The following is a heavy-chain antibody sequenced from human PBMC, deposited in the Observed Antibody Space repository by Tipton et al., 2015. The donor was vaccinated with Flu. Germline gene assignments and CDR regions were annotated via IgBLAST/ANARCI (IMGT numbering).Heavy chain of an antibody. CDR2: INHSGST. CDR3: ARGRIFGVVILIPRQSGWFDP. CDR1: GGSFSGYY. V-gene: IGHV4-34*01. Sequence: TLSLTCAVYGGSFSGYYWSWIRQPPGKGLGWIGEINHSGSTNYNPSLKSRVTISVDTSKNQFSLKLSSVTAADTAVYYCARGRIFGVVILIPRQSGWFDPWGQGTLVTVSS. D-gene: IGHD3-3*01. J-gene: IGHJ5*02.